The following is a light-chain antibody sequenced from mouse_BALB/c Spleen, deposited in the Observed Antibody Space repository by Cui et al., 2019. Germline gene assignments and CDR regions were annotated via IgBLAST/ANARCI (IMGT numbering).Light chain of an antibody. CDR2: RAN. V-gene: IGKV14-111*01. J-gene: IGKJ2*01. Sequence: DIKMTQSLSSMYASLGVRVTITCKASQDINSYLSWFQQKPGKSPKTLIYRANRLVDGVPSRFSGSGSGQNYSLTISSLEYEDMGIYYCLQYDEFPYTFGGGTKLEIK. CDR3: LQYDEFPYT. CDR1: QDINSY.